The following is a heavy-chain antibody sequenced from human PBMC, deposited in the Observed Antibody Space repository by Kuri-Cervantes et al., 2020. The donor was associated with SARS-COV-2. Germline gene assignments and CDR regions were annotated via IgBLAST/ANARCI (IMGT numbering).Heavy chain of an antibody. CDR1: GFTFSSYE. D-gene: IGHD2-2*01. Sequence: GGSLRLSCAASGFTFSSYEMNWVRQAPGKGLEWVSYISSSGSTIYHADSVKGRFTISRDNAKNSLYLQMNSLRAEDTAVYYCARDRPTRVVLGNAFDIWGQGTMVTVSS. J-gene: IGHJ3*02. CDR2: ISSSGSTI. CDR3: ARDRPTRVVLGNAFDI. V-gene: IGHV3-48*03.